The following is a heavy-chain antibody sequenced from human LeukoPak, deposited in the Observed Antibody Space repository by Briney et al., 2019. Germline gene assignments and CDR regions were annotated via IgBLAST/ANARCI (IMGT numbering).Heavy chain of an antibody. Sequence: GGSLRLSCAASGFTFSSYAMSWVRQAPGKGLEWVSAISGSGGSTYYADSVKGRFTISRDNSKNTLYLQMNSLRAEDTAVYYCAKAEVRGFAVSPEDYWGQGTLVTVSS. CDR1: GFTFSSYA. J-gene: IGHJ4*02. V-gene: IGHV3-23*01. D-gene: IGHD3-10*01. CDR3: AKAEVRGFAVSPEDY. CDR2: ISGSGGST.